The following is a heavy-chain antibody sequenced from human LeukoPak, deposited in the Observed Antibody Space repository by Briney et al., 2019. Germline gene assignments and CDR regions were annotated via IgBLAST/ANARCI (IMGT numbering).Heavy chain of an antibody. V-gene: IGHV1-18*01. CDR2: ISAYNGNT. D-gene: IGHD5-18*01. Sequence: ASAKVSCKPSGYTFSRSVTSSVRAGPGQGREWMGWISAYNGNTNYTQKLQGRVTMTTDTSTSTAYMKLRSLRSDDTAVYYCARSLGYSYGPPPGYWGQGTLVTVSS. J-gene: IGHJ4*02. CDR3: ARSLGYSYGPPPGY. CDR1: GYTFSRSV.